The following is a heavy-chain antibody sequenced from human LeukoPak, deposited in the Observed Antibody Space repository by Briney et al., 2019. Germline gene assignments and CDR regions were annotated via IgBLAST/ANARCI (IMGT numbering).Heavy chain of an antibody. D-gene: IGHD3-16*01. V-gene: IGHV3-30*14. CDR2: ISYDGSNK. J-gene: IGHJ6*02. CDR3: ARILGYYYGMDV. Sequence: GRSLRLSCAASGFTFSSYAMHWVRQAPGKGLEWVAVISYDGSNKYYADSVRGRFTISRHNSENTLYLQMSSLRAEDTAVYYCARILGYYYGMDVWGQGTTVTVSS. CDR1: GFTFSSYA.